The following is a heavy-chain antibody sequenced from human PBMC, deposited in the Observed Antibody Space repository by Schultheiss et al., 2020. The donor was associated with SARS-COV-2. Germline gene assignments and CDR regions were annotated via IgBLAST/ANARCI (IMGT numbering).Heavy chain of an antibody. CDR1: GFTFSSYA. D-gene: IGHD6-13*01. Sequence: GGSLRLSCAASGFTFSSYAMHWVRQAPGKGLEWVAVISYDGSNKYYADSVKGRFTISRDNAKNSLYLQMNSLRDEDTAVYYCARCPLPYSSRDWFDPWGQGTLVTVSS. CDR2: ISYDGSNK. V-gene: IGHV3-30-3*01. CDR3: ARCPLPYSSRDWFDP. J-gene: IGHJ5*02.